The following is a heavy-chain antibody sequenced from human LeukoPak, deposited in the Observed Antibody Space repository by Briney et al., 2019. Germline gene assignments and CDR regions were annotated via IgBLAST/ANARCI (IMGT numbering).Heavy chain of an antibody. CDR1: GFTFSSYY. V-gene: IGHV3-21*01. D-gene: IGHD3-9*01. CDR2: ISSGGNYI. CDR3: ARGDNYFDY. J-gene: IGHJ4*02. Sequence: GGSLRLSCAASGFTFSSYYMNWVRQAPGKGLDWVSSISSGGNYINYADSVKGRFTISRDNAKNSLYLQVSSLRAEDTGVYYCARGDNYFDYWGQGTLVTVSS.